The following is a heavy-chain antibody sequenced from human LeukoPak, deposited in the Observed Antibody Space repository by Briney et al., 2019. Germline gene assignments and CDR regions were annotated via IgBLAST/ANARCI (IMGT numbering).Heavy chain of an antibody. J-gene: IGHJ6*03. Sequence: ASVKVSCKVSGYTLTEISMHWVRQAPGKGLEWMGGFDPEDGETIYAQKFQGRVTMTEDTSTDTAYMELSSLRSEDTAVYYCATCGSGYYYYMDVWGKGTTVTVSS. CDR2: FDPEDGET. V-gene: IGHV1-24*01. CDR1: GYTLTEIS. D-gene: IGHD3-22*01. CDR3: ATCGSGYYYYMDV.